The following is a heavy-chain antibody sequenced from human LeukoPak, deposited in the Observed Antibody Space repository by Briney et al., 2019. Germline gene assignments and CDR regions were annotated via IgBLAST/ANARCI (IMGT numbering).Heavy chain of an antibody. CDR1: GYTFTGYY. CDR3: ARVGQWEPLDY. CDR2: MNPNSGNT. V-gene: IGHV1-8*02. J-gene: IGHJ4*02. Sequence: RASVKVSCKASGYTFTGYYMHWVRQATGQGLEWMGWMNPNSGNTGYAQKFQGRVTMTRNTSISTAYMELSSLRSEDTAVYYCARVGQWEPLDYWGQGTLVTVSS. D-gene: IGHD1-26*01.